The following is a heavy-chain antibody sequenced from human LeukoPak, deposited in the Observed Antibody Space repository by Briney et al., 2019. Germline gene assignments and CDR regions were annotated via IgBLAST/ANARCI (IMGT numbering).Heavy chain of an antibody. Sequence: PGGSLRLSRAASGFTLDDYGIHWVRQAPGKGLEWVAGISWNSGSMDYADSVEGRFTISRDNAKNSLYLQMNSLRAEDTALYYCAKDIGLRDYYGSGIYAFDIWGQGTMVTVSS. CDR1: GFTLDDYG. CDR3: AKDIGLRDYYGSGIYAFDI. D-gene: IGHD3-10*01. CDR2: ISWNSGSM. J-gene: IGHJ3*02. V-gene: IGHV3-9*01.